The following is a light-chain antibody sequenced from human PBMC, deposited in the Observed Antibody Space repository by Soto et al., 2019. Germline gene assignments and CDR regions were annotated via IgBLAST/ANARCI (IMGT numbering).Light chain of an antibody. Sequence: EIVLTQSPATLSLSPGERATLSCRASQSISSNYLAWYQQKPGQAPRLLIYDASSRATGIPARFSGRGSGTDFTLTISSLEPEDFAVYYCQQRSSWPPRITFGQGTRLEIK. CDR1: QSISSNY. J-gene: IGKJ5*01. CDR3: QQRSSWPPRIT. V-gene: IGKV3D-20*02. CDR2: DAS.